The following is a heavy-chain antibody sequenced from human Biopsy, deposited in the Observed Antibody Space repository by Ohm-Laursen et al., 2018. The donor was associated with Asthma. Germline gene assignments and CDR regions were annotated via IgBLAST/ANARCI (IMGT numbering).Heavy chain of an antibody. CDR3: ARKARHGDYDFDY. CDR1: GFTFSTYS. V-gene: IGHV3-30*03. CDR2: ISYDGSNK. J-gene: IGHJ4*02. Sequence: SLRLSCAASGFTFSTYSMNWVRQAPGKGLEWVAVISYDGSNKYYADSVTGRFTISRDNSKNTLYLQMNSLRAEDTAVYYCARKARHGDYDFDYWGQGTLVTVSS. D-gene: IGHD4-17*01.